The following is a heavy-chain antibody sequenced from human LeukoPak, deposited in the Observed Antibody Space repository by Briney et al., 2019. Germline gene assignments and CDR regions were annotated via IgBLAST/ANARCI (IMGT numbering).Heavy chain of an antibody. CDR3: ARDPLHDYSNSVGAFDI. V-gene: IGHV3-74*01. CDR1: GFTFSSYW. J-gene: IGHJ3*02. D-gene: IGHD4-11*01. Sequence: GGSLRLSCAASGFTFSSYWMHWVRQAPGKGLVWVSRINSDGSSTSYTDSVKGRFTISRDNAKNTLYLQMNSLRAEDTAVYYCARDPLHDYSNSVGAFDIWGQGTMVTVSS. CDR2: INSDGSST.